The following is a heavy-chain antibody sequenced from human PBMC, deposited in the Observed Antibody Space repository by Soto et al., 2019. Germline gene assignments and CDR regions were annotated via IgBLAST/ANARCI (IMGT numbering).Heavy chain of an antibody. CDR2: IYYSGST. Sequence: QVQLQESGPGLVKPSETLSLTCTVSGGCINSYYWSWIRQPPGKGLEWIGYIYYSGSTKYNPSLKSRVTISVDTSKNHFSLNLSSVTAADTAVYYCARRYSSGFDYWGQGTLVTVSS. CDR1: GGCINSYY. CDR3: ARRYSSGFDY. V-gene: IGHV4-59*08. J-gene: IGHJ4*02. D-gene: IGHD6-19*01.